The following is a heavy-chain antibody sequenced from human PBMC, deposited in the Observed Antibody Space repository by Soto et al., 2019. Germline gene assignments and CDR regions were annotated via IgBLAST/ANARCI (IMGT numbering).Heavy chain of an antibody. D-gene: IGHD2-2*01. CDR1: GFTFNIYA. V-gene: IGHV3-23*01. CDR3: AKGGIVTAESSYFNY. CDR2: ISSSGGST. J-gene: IGHJ4*02. Sequence: RGSLGLSCAGSGFTFNIYAMSWVRQAPGKGLEWVSSISSSGGSTYYADSVKGRFTSSRDNSKNTLYLQMNRLRVEDTAVYYCAKGGIVTAESSYFNYCGRGPLVTVSS.